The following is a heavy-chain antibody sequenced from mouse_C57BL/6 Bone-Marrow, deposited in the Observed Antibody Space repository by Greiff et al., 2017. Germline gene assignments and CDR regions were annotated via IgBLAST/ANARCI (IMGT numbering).Heavy chain of an antibody. CDR1: GFTFSSYT. D-gene: IGHD2-1*01. V-gene: IGHV5-9*01. Sequence: EVKVVESGGGLVKPGGSLKLSCAASGFTFSSYTMSWVRQTPEKRLEWVATISGGGGNTYYPASVKGRFTISRDNAKNTLYLQMSSLRSEDTALYYCARGNYCPRFAYWGQGTLVTVSA. CDR3: ARGNYCPRFAY. J-gene: IGHJ3*01. CDR2: ISGGGGNT.